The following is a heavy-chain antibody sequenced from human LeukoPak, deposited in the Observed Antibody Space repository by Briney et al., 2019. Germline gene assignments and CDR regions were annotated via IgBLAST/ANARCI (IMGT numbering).Heavy chain of an antibody. J-gene: IGHJ3*02. V-gene: IGHV1-46*01. D-gene: IGHD3-16*01. CDR1: GYTFSNLG. Sequence: ASVKVSCKASGYTFSNLGINWVRQAPGQGLDWLGLINPSTGSTKYAQKLQGRVTMSRDTSTNTVYMDLSSLRSEDTAVYYCARLGLGEAFDTWGHGTMVTVSS. CDR3: ARLGLGEAFDT. CDR2: INPSTGST.